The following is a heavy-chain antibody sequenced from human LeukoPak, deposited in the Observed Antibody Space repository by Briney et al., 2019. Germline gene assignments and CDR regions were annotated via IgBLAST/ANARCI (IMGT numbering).Heavy chain of an antibody. V-gene: IGHV3-7*01. J-gene: IGHJ3*02. CDR1: GFTFSKYW. CDR3: SSDENYYDNSRHYFDAFEM. Sequence: GGSLRLSCAASGFTFSKYWMTWVRQAPGKGLECVANKRGDGSVKYLLDSVKGRFTISRDNVKNSLSLEMNNLRAEDTALYYCSSDENYYDNSRHYFDAFEMWGQGTMVTVSS. D-gene: IGHD3-22*01. CDR2: KRGDGSVK.